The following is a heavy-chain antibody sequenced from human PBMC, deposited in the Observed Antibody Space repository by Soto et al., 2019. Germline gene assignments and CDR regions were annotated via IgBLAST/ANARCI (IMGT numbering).Heavy chain of an antibody. CDR2: IYYSGST. Sequence: PSETLSLTCTVSGGYISSYYWSWIRQPPGKGLEWIGYIYYSGSTNYNPSLKSRVTISVDTSKNQFSLKLSSVTAADTAVYYCARGDFDYWGQGTLVTVSS. CDR1: GGYISSYY. V-gene: IGHV4-59*01. J-gene: IGHJ4*02. CDR3: ARGDFDY. D-gene: IGHD2-21*01.